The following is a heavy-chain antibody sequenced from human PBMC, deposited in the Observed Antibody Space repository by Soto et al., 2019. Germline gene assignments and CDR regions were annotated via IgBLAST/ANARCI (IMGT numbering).Heavy chain of an antibody. J-gene: IGHJ6*02. CDR1: GYSFTSYW. V-gene: IGHV5-10-1*01. D-gene: IGHD6-6*01. Sequence: PGESLKISCKGSGYSFTSYWISWVRQMPGKGLEWMGRIDPSDSYTNYSPSFQGHVTISADKSISTAYLQWSSLKASDTAMYYCARLEYSSWPGGSYYYGMDVWGQGTTVTVSS. CDR2: IDPSDSYT. CDR3: ARLEYSSWPGGSYYYGMDV.